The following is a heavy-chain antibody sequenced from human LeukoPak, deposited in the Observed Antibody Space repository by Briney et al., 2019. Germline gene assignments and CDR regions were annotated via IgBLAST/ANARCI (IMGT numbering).Heavy chain of an antibody. V-gene: IGHV3-33*01. J-gene: IGHJ3*02. CDR3: ARGLAVAGTGDAFDI. Sequence: PGGSLRLSCAASGFTFNSYDMHWVRQAPGKGLEWVAIMWYDESSKYYADSVEGRFTISRDNSKNTLYLQMNSLRAEDTAVYYCARGLAVAGTGDAFDIWGQGTMVTVSS. CDR2: MWYDESSK. CDR1: GFTFNSYD. D-gene: IGHD6-19*01.